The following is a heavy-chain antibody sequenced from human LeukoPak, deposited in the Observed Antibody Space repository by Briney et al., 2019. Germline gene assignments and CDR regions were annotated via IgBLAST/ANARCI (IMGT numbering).Heavy chain of an antibody. Sequence: GGSLRLSCAASGFTFSSYAMSWVRQAPGKGLEWVSAISATGYTTYYADSVKGRFTNSTDNSKSTVYLQMNSLRAEDTAVYYCARGGGHHHFDYWGQGTLVTVSS. CDR2: ISATGYTT. CDR3: ARGGGHHHFDY. D-gene: IGHD1-14*01. CDR1: GFTFSSYA. V-gene: IGHV3-23*01. J-gene: IGHJ4*02.